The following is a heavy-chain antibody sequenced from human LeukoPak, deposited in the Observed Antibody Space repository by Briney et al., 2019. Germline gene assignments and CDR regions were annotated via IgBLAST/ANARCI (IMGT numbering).Heavy chain of an antibody. CDR2: IREDGSQK. D-gene: IGHD5-24*01. Sequence: PGGSLRLSCAASGFTFSSSWMTWVRQAPGKGLEWVASIREDGSQKSAVDSVRGRFTIARDNAKNSVYLQMDSLRAEDTAVYSCARGQRRHIDMAPSFDYWGQGTLVTVSS. V-gene: IGHV3-7*01. CDR1: GFTFSSSW. J-gene: IGHJ4*02. CDR3: ARGQRRHIDMAPSFDY.